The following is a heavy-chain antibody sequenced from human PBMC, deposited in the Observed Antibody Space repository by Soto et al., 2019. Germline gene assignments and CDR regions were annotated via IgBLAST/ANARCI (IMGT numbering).Heavy chain of an antibody. V-gene: IGHV3-23*01. Sequence: GGSLRLSCAASGFTFSSYAMSWVRQAPGKGLEWVSAISGSGGSTYYADSVKGRFTISRDNSKNTLYLQMNSLRAEDTAVYYCAKAAPHDFWSGYYTGIYAFDIWGQGTMVTVSS. D-gene: IGHD3-3*01. CDR2: ISGSGGST. CDR1: GFTFSSYA. CDR3: AKAAPHDFWSGYYTGIYAFDI. J-gene: IGHJ3*02.